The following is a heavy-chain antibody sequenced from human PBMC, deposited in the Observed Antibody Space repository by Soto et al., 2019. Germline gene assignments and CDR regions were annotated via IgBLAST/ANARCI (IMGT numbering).Heavy chain of an antibody. Sequence: QVQLVDSGGGVVQPGRYLRLSCAASGCSFSTYGMHWVRQAPGKGLEWVAVMSYDGRNRYYADSVKGRFTISRDNSKNTLFLQMNSLRAEDTAVYFCAKPYSNSWYYFDYWGQGTLVTVSS. J-gene: IGHJ4*02. CDR1: GCSFSTYG. CDR3: AKPYSNSWYYFDY. CDR2: MSYDGRNR. D-gene: IGHD6-13*01. V-gene: IGHV3-30*18.